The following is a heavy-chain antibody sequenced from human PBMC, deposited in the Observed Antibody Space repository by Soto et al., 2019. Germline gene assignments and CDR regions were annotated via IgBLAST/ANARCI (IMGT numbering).Heavy chain of an antibody. J-gene: IGHJ5*02. D-gene: IGHD3-10*01. CDR3: ARDDGVLWFGEHAHWFDP. CDR2: IYYSGST. CDR1: GGSISSYY. V-gene: IGHV4-59*01. Sequence: SSETLSLTCTVSGGSISSYYWSWVRHPPGKGLEWIGYIYYSGSTNYNPSLKSRVTISVDTSKNQSSLKLSSVTAADTAVYYCARDDGVLWFGEHAHWFDPWGQGTLVTVSS.